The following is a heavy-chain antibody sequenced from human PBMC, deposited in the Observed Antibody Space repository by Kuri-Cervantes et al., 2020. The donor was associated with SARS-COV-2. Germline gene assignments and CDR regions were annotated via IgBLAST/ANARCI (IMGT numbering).Heavy chain of an antibody. V-gene: IGHV4-4*07. CDR3: ARVKGDDFWSGRQSDAFDI. Sequence: SETLSLTCTVSGGSISSYYWSWIRQPAGKGLEWIGRIYTSGSTNYNPSPKSRVTMSVDTSKNQFSLKLSSVTAADTAVYYCARVKGDDFWSGRQSDAFDIWGQGTMVTVSS. CDR1: GGSISSYY. D-gene: IGHD3-3*01. CDR2: IYTSGST. J-gene: IGHJ3*02.